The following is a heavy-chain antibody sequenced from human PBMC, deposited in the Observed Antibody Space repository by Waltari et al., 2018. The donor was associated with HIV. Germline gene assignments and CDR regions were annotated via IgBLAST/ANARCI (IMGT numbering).Heavy chain of an antibody. CDR2: TYYTSKWFY. D-gene: IGHD5-12*01. J-gene: IGHJ4*02. V-gene: IGHV6-1*01. CDR3: ARGWLRDYFDY. CDR1: GDSVSRNGGA. Sequence: VQLQQSGPGLVKASQTLSLTCAISGDSVSRNGGAWNWIRQSPSRGLEWLGRTYYTSKWFYDYAVSVNSRITINPDTSKNHFSLQLNSVTLEDTAVYFCARGWLRDYFDYWGQGTLVTVSS.